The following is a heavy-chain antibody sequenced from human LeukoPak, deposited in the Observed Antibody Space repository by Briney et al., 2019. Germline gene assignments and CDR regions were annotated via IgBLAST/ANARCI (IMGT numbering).Heavy chain of an antibody. J-gene: IGHJ6*04. CDR2: ISNSGSTK. D-gene: IGHD3-10*02. CDR3: AELGITMIGGV. CDR1: GFTLSSYE. Sequence: GGSLRLSCAASGFTLSSYEMNWVRQAPGKGLEWFSYISNSGSTKYYAASVKGRFTISRDNAKNSLYLQMNSLRAEDTAVYYCAELGITMIGGVWGKGTTVTISS. V-gene: IGHV3-48*03.